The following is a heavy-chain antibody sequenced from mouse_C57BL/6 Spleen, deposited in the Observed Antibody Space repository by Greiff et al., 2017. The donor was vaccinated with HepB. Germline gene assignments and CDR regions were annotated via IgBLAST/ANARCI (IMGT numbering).Heavy chain of an antibody. J-gene: IGHJ4*01. CDR1: GFTFSDYG. Sequence: DVKLVESGGGLVKPGGSLKLSCAASGFTFSDYGMHWVRQAPEKGLEWVAYISSGSSTIYYADTVKGRFTISRDNAKNTLFLQMTSLRSEDTAMYYCASLWLLDYAMDYWGQGTSVTVSS. D-gene: IGHD2-2*01. CDR2: ISSGSSTI. V-gene: IGHV5-17*01. CDR3: ASLWLLDYAMDY.